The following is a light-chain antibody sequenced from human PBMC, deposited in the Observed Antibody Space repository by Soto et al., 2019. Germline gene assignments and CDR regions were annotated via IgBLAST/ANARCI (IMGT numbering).Light chain of an antibody. CDR1: QSVGSY. CDR3: QQHTNWPLT. CDR2: DAS. J-gene: IGKJ4*01. V-gene: IGKV3-11*01. Sequence: EIVLTQSPATLSLSPGERATLSCRASQSVGSYLAWYQQKPGQAPRLLIYDASNRATGIPARFSGSGSGTDFTLTISSLEPEDLAVYYCQQHTNWPLTYGGGTKVEIK.